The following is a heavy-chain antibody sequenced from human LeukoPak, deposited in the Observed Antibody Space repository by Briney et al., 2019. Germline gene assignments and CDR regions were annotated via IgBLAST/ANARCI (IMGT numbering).Heavy chain of an antibody. Sequence: SETLSLTCTVSGGSISSYYWSWIRQPPGKGLEWIGYVYYTGTINYNPSLKSRVTISVDTSKNQFSLKLSSVTAADTAMYYCAKEIEGLGVPARRWFDNWGQGTLVTVSS. CDR1: GGSISSYY. V-gene: IGHV4-59*01. D-gene: IGHD2-2*01. J-gene: IGHJ4*02. CDR3: AKEIEGLGVPARRWFDN. CDR2: VYYTGTI.